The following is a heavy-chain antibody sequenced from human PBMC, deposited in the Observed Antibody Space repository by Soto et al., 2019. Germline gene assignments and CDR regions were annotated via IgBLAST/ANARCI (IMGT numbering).Heavy chain of an antibody. CDR2: INAGNGNT. Sequence: QVQLVQSGAEVKKPGASVKVSCKASGYTFTSYAMHWVRQAPGQRLEWMGWINAGNGNTKYSQKFQGRVTITRDTSASTAYMVLSSLRSEDTAVYYCARDLGSSGWYPYFDYWGQGTLVTVSS. CDR1: GYTFTSYA. J-gene: IGHJ4*02. V-gene: IGHV1-3*01. D-gene: IGHD6-19*01. CDR3: ARDLGSSGWYPYFDY.